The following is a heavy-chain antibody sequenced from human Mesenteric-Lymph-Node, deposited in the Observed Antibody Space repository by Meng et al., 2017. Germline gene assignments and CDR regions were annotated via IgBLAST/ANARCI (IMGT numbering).Heavy chain of an antibody. CDR2: MNPNSGNT. Sequence: ASVKVSCKASGYTFTSYDINWVRQATGQGLEWMGWMNPNSGNTGYAQKFQGRVTITRNTSISTAYMELSSLRSEDTAVYYCARGSSSWYSPKRGYDYWGQGTLVTVSS. J-gene: IGHJ4*02. V-gene: IGHV1-8*03. D-gene: IGHD6-13*01. CDR1: GYTFTSYD. CDR3: ARGSSSWYSPKRGYDY.